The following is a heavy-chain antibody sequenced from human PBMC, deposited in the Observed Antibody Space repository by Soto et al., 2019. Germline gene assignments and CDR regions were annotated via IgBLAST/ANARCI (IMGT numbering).Heavy chain of an antibody. J-gene: IGHJ5*01. V-gene: IGHV1-18*04. CDR3: ARDQWLKVPAVVGDKFDS. CDR1: GYDFIGHG. Sequence: QVQLVQSGGEEKKPGASVKVSCKASGYDFIGHGISWVRQARGQGLEWMGWINSYNGDTKYARKYQDRITLTKDKTTPKVYMELTSLRSDDTAVYYCARDQWLKVPAVVGDKFDSWGQGTLVTVSS. D-gene: IGHD6-19*01. CDR2: INSYNGDT.